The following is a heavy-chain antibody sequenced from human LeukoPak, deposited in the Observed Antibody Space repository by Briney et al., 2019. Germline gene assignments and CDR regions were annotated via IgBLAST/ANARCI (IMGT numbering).Heavy chain of an antibody. D-gene: IGHD6-13*01. Sequence: PSETLSLTCTVSGGSISSGGYYWSWIRQHPGTGLEWLGYIYYSGSTYYNPSLKSRVTISVDTSKNQFSLKLSSVTAADTAVYYCARARGIAAAGTLDYWGQGTLVTVSS. CDR2: IYYSGST. V-gene: IGHV4-31*03. J-gene: IGHJ4*02. CDR1: GGSISSGGYY. CDR3: ARARGIAAAGTLDY.